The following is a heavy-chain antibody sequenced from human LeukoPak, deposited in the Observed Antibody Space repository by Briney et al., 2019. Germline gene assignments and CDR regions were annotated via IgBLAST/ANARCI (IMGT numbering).Heavy chain of an antibody. CDR2: INGGGDTT. Sequence: GGSLRLSCATSGFTFVSYAMTWVRQAPGKGLEWVSSINGGGDTTYYADSVKGRFTISRDKATNTLYLQMNSLRAEDTAVYYCAKDSGYSSSWYYGMDVWGQGTTVTVSS. J-gene: IGHJ6*02. D-gene: IGHD6-13*01. CDR3: AKDSGYSSSWYYGMDV. V-gene: IGHV3-23*01. CDR1: GFTFVSYA.